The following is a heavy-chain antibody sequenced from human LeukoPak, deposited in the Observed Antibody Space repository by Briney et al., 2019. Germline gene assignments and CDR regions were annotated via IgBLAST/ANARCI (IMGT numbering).Heavy chain of an antibody. CDR2: ISGSGGST. V-gene: IGHV3-23*01. D-gene: IGHD2-15*01. CDR1: GFTFSSYA. CDR3: AKARRVVDHFDY. Sequence: GGSLRLSCAAFGFTFSSYAMSWVRQAPGKGLEWVSAISGSGGSTYYADSVKGRFTISRDNPKNTLYLQMNSLRAEDTAVYYCAKARRVVDHFDYWGQGTLVTVSS. J-gene: IGHJ4*02.